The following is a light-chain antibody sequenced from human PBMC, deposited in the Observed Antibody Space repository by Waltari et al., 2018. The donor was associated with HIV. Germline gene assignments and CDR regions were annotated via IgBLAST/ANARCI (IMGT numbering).Light chain of an antibody. V-gene: IGLV1-40*01. Sequence: QSVLTQPPSVSGAPGQRVTISCTGSCSNTRPGYEGPWYQPPPGTGPKLLIYDINNRPSGVPDRFSGSKSGTSASLAITGLQAEDEADYYCQSYDSSLSGVLFGGGTKLTVL. J-gene: IGLJ2*01. CDR2: DIN. CDR3: QSYDSSLSGVL. CDR1: CSNTRPGYE.